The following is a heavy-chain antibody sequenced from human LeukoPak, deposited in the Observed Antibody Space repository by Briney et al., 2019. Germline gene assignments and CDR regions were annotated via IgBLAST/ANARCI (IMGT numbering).Heavy chain of an antibody. CDR3: ARSVAGNFDY. Sequence: SETLSLTCAVYGGSFSGYYWSWIRQPPGKGLEWIGEINHSGSTNYNPSLKSRVTISVDTSKNQFSLKLSSVTAADTAVCYCARSVAGNFDYWGQGTLVTVSS. D-gene: IGHD6-19*01. J-gene: IGHJ4*02. V-gene: IGHV4-34*01. CDR1: GGSFSGYY. CDR2: INHSGST.